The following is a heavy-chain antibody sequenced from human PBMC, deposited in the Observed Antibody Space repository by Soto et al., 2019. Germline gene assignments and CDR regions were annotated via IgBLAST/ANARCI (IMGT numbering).Heavy chain of an antibody. CDR1: GFSLSTSGMC. D-gene: IGHD3-9*01. CDR3: ARERNHHDILTGYYSIFDY. Sequence: SGPTLVNPTQTLTLTCTFSGFSLSTSGMCASWIRQPPGKALEWLARIDWDDDKYYSTSLKTRLTISKDTSKNQVVLTMTNMDPVDTATYYCARERNHHDILTGYYSIFDYWGQGTLVTVSS. J-gene: IGHJ4*02. V-gene: IGHV2-70*11. CDR2: IDWDDDK.